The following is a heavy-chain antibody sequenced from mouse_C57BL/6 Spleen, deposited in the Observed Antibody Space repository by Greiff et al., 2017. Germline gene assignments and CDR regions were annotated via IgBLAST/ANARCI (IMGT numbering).Heavy chain of an antibody. CDR2: IYPGSGST. CDR1: GYTFTSYW. D-gene: IGHD2-4*01. J-gene: IGHJ2*01. Sequence: VQLQQPGAELVKPGASVKMSCKASGYTFTSYWITWVKQRPGQGLEWIGDIYPGSGSTNYNEKFKSKATLTVDTSSSTAYMQLSSLTSEDSAVYYCARDYDRIYYFDYWGQGTTLTVSS. CDR3: ARDYDRIYYFDY. V-gene: IGHV1-55*01.